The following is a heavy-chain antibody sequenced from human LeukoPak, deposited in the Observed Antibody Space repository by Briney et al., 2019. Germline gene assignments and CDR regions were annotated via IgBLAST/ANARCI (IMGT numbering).Heavy chain of an antibody. V-gene: IGHV1-69*02. Sequence: SVKVSCKASGGTFSSYTISWVRQAPGQGLEWMGRIIPILGIANYAQKFQGRVTITADKSTSTAYMELSSLRSEDTAVYYCARGQGVVVKDWFDPCGQGTLVTVSS. CDR3: ARGQGVVVKDWFDP. D-gene: IGHD2-15*01. CDR1: GGTFSSYT. J-gene: IGHJ5*02. CDR2: IIPILGIA.